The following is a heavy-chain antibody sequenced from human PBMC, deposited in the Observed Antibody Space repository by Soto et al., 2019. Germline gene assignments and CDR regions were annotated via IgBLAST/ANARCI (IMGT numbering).Heavy chain of an antibody. D-gene: IGHD3-10*01. CDR1: GFTFSSYG. J-gene: IGHJ6*02. Sequence: QVQLVESGGGVVQPGRSLRLSCAASGFTFSSYGMHWVRQAPGKGLEWVAVIWYDGSNKYYADSVKGRFTISRDNSKNRLYLQMNSLRAEDTAVYYCAREGNGYYGSVSYYNRYYYYGMDVWGQGTTVTVSS. V-gene: IGHV3-33*01. CDR2: IWYDGSNK. CDR3: AREGNGYYGSVSYYNRYYYYGMDV.